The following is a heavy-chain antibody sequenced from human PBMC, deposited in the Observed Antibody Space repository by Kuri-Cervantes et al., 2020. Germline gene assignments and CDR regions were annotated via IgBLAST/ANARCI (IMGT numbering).Heavy chain of an antibody. CDR2: INSDGSST. J-gene: IGHJ4*02. Sequence: GGSLRLSCAASGFTFSSYWMHWVRQAPGKGLVWVSRINSDGSSTSYADSVKGRFTISRDNAKNTLYLQMNSLRAEDTAVYYCAKDGGPFSPWELQYFDYWGQGTLVTVSS. D-gene: IGHD1-26*01. V-gene: IGHV3-74*01. CDR3: AKDGGPFSPWELQYFDY. CDR1: GFTFSSYW.